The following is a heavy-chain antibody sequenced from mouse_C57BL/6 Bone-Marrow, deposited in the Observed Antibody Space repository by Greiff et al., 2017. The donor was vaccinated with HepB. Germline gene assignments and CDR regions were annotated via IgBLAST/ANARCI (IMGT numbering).Heavy chain of an antibody. V-gene: IGHV5-4*03. CDR3: ARPITTAVATGAMDY. CDR1: GFTFSSYA. D-gene: IGHD1-1*01. Sequence: EVKLMESGGGLVKPGGSLKLSCAASGFTFSSYAMSWVRQTPEKRLEWVATISDGGSYTYYPDNVKGRFTISRDNAKNNLYLQMSHLKSEDTAMYYCARPITTAVATGAMDYWGQGTSVTVSS. CDR2: ISDGGSYT. J-gene: IGHJ4*01.